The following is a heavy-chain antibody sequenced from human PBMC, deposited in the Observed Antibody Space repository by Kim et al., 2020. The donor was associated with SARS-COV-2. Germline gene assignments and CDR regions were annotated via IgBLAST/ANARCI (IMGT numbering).Heavy chain of an antibody. Sequence: ASVKVSCKASGYTFTSYGISWVRQAPGQGLEWMGWISAYNGNTNYAQKLQGRVTMTTDTSTSTAYMELRSLRSDDTAVYYCARIPSIAARAYYYYGMDVWGQGTTVTVSS. CDR2: ISAYNGNT. CDR1: GYTFTSYG. V-gene: IGHV1-18*04. D-gene: IGHD6-6*01. J-gene: IGHJ6*02. CDR3: ARIPSIAARAYYYYGMDV.